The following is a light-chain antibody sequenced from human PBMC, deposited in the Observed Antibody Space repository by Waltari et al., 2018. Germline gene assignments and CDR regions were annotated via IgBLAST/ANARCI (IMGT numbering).Light chain of an antibody. CDR2: LGS. CDR3: MGALQTAT. CDR1: QSLLHSNGYNY. Sequence: EIVMTQSPLSLSVTPGEPASISCRSSQSLLHSNGYNYLDWYVQKPGQSPKVLIYLGSDRAAGVPDRFSSSGSGTDFTLKISRVEAEEVGIYYGMGALQTATFGPGTRLDIK. V-gene: IGKV2-28*01. J-gene: IGKJ5*01.